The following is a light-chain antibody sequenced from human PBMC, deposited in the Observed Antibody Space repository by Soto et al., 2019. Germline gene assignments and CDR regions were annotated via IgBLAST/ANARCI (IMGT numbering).Light chain of an antibody. CDR3: CSYAGSYTLGA. Sequence: QSALTQPRSVSGSPGQSVTISCTGTSSDVGGYNYVSWYQQHPGKAPKLMIYDVVKRPSGVPDRFSGSKSGNTASLTISGLQAEDDADYYCCSYAGSYTLGAFGGVTKLTVL. CDR1: SSDVGGYNY. V-gene: IGLV2-11*01. J-gene: IGLJ2*01. CDR2: DVV.